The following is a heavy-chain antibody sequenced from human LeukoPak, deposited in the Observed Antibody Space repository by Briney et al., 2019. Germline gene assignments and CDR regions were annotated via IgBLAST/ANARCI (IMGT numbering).Heavy chain of an antibody. CDR2: INHRGST. D-gene: IGHD3-22*01. CDR1: GGSFSGYY. V-gene: IGHV4-34*01. CDR3: AREKARNYSDSSGYPGDLHH. J-gene: IGHJ5*02. Sequence: SETLSLTGAVYGGSFSGYYWSWIRQPPGKGLEGSGEINHRGSTNYNPALKRRDTISVDTSKHKLYLKLSSVTAAEPAVYYCAREKARNYSDSSGYPGDLHHWGQGPLVTVPS.